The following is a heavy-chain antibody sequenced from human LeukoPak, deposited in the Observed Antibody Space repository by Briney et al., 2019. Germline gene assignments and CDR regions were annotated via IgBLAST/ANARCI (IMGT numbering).Heavy chain of an antibody. CDR1: GGSISSGGYS. J-gene: IGHJ4*02. D-gene: IGHD3-3*01. Sequence: SETLSLTCAVSGGSISSGGYSWSWIRQPPGKGLEWIGYIYHSGSTYYNPSLKSRVTMSVDTSKNQFSLKLSSVTAADTAVYYCARAGPNTYYDFWSGFDYWGQGTLVTVSS. V-gene: IGHV4-30-2*01. CDR2: IYHSGST. CDR3: ARAGPNTYYDFWSGFDY.